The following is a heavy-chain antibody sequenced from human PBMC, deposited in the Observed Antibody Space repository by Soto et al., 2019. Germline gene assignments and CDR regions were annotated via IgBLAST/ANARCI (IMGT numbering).Heavy chain of an antibody. CDR2: ISSSGSTI. CDR3: ARDLWFGELLDYYGMDV. CDR1: GFTFSDYY. V-gene: IGHV3-11*01. D-gene: IGHD3-10*01. J-gene: IGHJ6*02. Sequence: GGSLRLSCAASGFTFSDYYMSWIRQAPGKGLEWVSYISSSGSTIYYADSVKGRFTISRDNAKNSLYLQMNSLRAEDTAVYYCARDLWFGELLDYYGMDVWGQGTTVTVSS.